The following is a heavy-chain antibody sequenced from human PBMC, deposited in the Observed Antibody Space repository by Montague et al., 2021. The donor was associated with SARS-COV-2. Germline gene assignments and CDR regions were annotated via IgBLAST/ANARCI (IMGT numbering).Heavy chain of an antibody. CDR2: VYYDGSP. CDR1: GASLSSSSYY. V-gene: IGHV4-39*01. D-gene: IGHD1-7*01. CDR3: ARHERQATGTPFDY. Sequence: SETLSLTCAVSGASLSSSSYYWDWVRQAPGKALEWIGCVYYDGSPYYNPSLKSRVTISADTSKNQFTLNLISVTAADTAVYFCARHERQATGTPFDYWGQGTLVTVSS. J-gene: IGHJ4*02.